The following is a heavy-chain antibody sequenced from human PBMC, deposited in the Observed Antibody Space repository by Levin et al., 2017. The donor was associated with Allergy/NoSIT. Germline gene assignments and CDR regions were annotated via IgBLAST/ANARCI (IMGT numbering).Heavy chain of an antibody. V-gene: IGHV4-34*01. J-gene: IGHJ4*02. CDR2: INHSGST. CDR3: AHDSIAVAGLSY. D-gene: IGHD6-19*01. CDR1: GGSFSGYY. Sequence: SETLSLTCAVYGGSFSGYYWSWIRQPPGKGLEWIGEINHSGSTNYNPSLKSRVTISVDTSKNQFSLKLSSVTAADTAVYYCAHDSIAVAGLSYWGQGTLVTVSS.